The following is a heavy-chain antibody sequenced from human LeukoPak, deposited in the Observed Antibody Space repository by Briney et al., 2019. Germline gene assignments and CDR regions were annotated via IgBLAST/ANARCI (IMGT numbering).Heavy chain of an antibody. V-gene: IGHV4-59*01. CDR3: ASLYHDYGDSDAFDI. CDR2: IYHSGST. J-gene: IGHJ3*02. CDR1: GGSISSYY. Sequence: SETLSLTCTVSGGSISSYYWSWIRHPPGKGLEWIGYIYHSGSTNYNPSLKSRVTISVDTSKNQFSLKLSSVTAADTAVYYCASLYHDYGDSDAFDIWGQGTMVTVSS. D-gene: IGHD4-17*01.